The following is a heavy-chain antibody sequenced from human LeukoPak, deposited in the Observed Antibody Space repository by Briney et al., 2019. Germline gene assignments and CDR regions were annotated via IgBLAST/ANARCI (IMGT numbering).Heavy chain of an antibody. CDR3: ARVSSVWIKDYYYYMDV. CDR2: IYDSGST. D-gene: IGHD5-12*01. J-gene: IGHJ6*03. V-gene: IGHV4-59*12. CDR1: GGSISSYY. Sequence: PSETLSLTCTVSGGSISSYYWSWIRQPPGKGPEWIGYIYDSGSTNYNPSLKSRVTISVDTSKNRFSLKVSSVTAADTAVYYCARVSSVWIKDYYYYMDVWGKGTTVTVSS.